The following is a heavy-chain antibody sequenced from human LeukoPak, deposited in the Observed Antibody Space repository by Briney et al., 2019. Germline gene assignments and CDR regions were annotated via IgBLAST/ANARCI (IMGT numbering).Heavy chain of an antibody. D-gene: IGHD3-10*01. Sequence: GGSLRLSCAASGFTVTDNYMNWVRQSSGKGLEWVSVIYGGGDTTYADSVKGRFTISRDNSKNTLYLQMNSLRAEDTAVYYCARDVLWFGESVEDYWGQGTLVTVSS. V-gene: IGHV3-66*01. CDR2: IYGGGDT. CDR1: GFTVTDNY. J-gene: IGHJ4*02. CDR3: ARDVLWFGESVEDY.